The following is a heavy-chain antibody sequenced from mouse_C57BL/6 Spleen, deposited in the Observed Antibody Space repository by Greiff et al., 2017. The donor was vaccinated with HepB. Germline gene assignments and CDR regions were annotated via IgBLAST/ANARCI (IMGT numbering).Heavy chain of an antibody. CDR1: GFTFSSYG. CDR2: ISSGGSYT. Sequence: EVQLQQSGGDLVQPGGSLTLSCAASGFTFSSYGMSCVRQTPDKRLEWVATISSGGSYTYYPDSVKGRFTISRDNAKNTLYLQMSSLKSEDTAMYYCATYEYGFAYWGQGTLVTVSA. D-gene: IGHD1-1*01. J-gene: IGHJ3*01. CDR3: ATYEYGFAY. V-gene: IGHV5-6*01.